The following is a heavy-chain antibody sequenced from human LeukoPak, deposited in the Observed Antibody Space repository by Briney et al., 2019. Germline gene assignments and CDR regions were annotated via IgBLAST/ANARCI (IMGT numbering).Heavy chain of an antibody. D-gene: IGHD3-22*01. J-gene: IGHJ4*02. CDR2: IIPIFGTA. CDR3: ARVPEYDSGGYAPFGY. V-gene: IGHV1-69*05. Sequence: GSSVKVSCKASGGTFSSYAISWVRQAPGQGLEWMGGIIPIFGTANYAQKFQGRVTITTDESTSTAYMELSSLRSEDTAVYYCARVPEYDSGGYAPFGYWGQGTLVTVSS. CDR1: GGTFSSYA.